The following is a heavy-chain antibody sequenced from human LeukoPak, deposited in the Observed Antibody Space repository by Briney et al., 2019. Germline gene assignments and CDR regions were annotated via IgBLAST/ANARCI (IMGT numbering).Heavy chain of an antibody. CDR2: ISSSSSYI. CDR3: ARGGVTTAFDP. J-gene: IGHJ5*02. CDR1: GFTFSSYS. Sequence: GGSLRLSCAASGFTFSSYSMNWVRQAPGKGLEWVSSISSSSSYIYYADSVKGRFTISRDNAKNSLYLQMNSLRAEDTAVYYCARGGVTTAFDPWGQGTLVTVSS. D-gene: IGHD4-17*01. V-gene: IGHV3-21*01.